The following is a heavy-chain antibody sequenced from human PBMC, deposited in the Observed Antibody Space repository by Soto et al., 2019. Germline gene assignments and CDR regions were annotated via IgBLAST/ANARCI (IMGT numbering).Heavy chain of an antibody. Sequence: PGGSLRLSCAASGFTFSIYGMHWVRQAPGKGLEWVASIWYDGSVQYYADSVKGRFTISRDNFQNTLHLQMNSLRAEDTAVYYCAKGVGYCTNVVCSPSYRVDHWGRGTLVTVSS. CDR2: IWYDGSVQ. CDR3: AKGVGYCTNVVCSPSYRVDH. CDR1: GFTFSIYG. J-gene: IGHJ4*01. V-gene: IGHV3-30*02. D-gene: IGHD2-8*01.